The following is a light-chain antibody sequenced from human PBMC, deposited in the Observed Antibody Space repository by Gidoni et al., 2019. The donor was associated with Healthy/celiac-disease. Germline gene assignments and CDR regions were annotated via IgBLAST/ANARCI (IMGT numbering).Light chain of an antibody. CDR2: DAS. CDR3: QQRSNWPPLT. Sequence: APLALSPGEDAALTCRASRSVSSYLAWYQQKPGQDPRLLIYDASNRANGIPARFSGSGSGTDFTLTISSLEPEDFAVYYCQQRSNWPPLTFGGGTKVEIK. J-gene: IGKJ4*01. V-gene: IGKV3-11*01. CDR1: RSVSSY.